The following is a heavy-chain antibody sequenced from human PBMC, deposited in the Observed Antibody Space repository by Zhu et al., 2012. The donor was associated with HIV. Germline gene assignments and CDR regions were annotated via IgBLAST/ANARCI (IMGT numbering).Heavy chain of an antibody. CDR2: INHSGST. J-gene: IGHJ4*02. CDR3: ARRSPTYYGGNSGSTDY. V-gene: IGHV4-34*01. CDR1: GGSFSGYY. D-gene: IGHD4-23*01. Sequence: QVQLQQWGAGLLKPSETLSLTCAVYGGSFSGYYWSWIRQPPGKGLEWIGEINHSGSTNYNPSLKSRVTISVDTSKNQFSLKLSSVTAADTAVYYCARRSPTYYGGNSGSTDYWGQGTLVTVSS.